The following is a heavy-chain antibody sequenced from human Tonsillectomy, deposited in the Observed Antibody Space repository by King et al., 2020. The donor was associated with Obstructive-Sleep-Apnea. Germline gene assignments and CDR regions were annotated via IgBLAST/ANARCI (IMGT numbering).Heavy chain of an antibody. CDR1: GFTFSSSA. Sequence: QLVQSGGGVVQPGRSLRLSCAASGFTFSSSAMHWVRQAPGKGLEYVVIISYDENNKYSADSVKGRFTISRDNSKNTLFLQMNSLRPEDTAVYYCASETSGGPAAWGQGTLVTVSS. CDR3: ASETSGGPAA. D-gene: IGHD2-15*01. V-gene: IGHV3-30-3*01. J-gene: IGHJ4*02. CDR2: ISYDENNK.